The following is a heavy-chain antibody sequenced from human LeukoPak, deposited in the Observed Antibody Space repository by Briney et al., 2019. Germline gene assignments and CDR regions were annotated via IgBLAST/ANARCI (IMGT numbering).Heavy chain of an antibody. CDR2: ISGSGGST. Sequence: GGSLRLSCAASGFTFSSYAMSWVRQAPGKGLEWVSAISGSGGSTYYADSVKGRFTISRDNSKNTLCLQMNSLRAEDTAVYYCARDPDGRLTLEYYYYYYGMDVWGQGTTVTVSS. CDR3: ARDPDGRLTLEYYYYYYGMDV. J-gene: IGHJ6*02. CDR1: GFTFSSYA. D-gene: IGHD1-1*01. V-gene: IGHV3-23*01.